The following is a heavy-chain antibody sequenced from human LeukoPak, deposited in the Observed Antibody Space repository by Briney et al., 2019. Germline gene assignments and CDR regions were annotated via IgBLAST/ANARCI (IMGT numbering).Heavy chain of an antibody. CDR1: GFTFSSYG. V-gene: IGHV3-30*02. CDR2: IRYDGSNK. D-gene: IGHD3-3*01. J-gene: IGHJ1*01. Sequence: GGSLRLSCAASGFTFSSYGMHWVRQAPGKGLEWVAFIRYDGSNKYYADSVKGRFTISRDNSKNTLYLQMNSLRAEDTAVYYCAKDPSVFGRAEYFQHWGQGTLVTVSS. CDR3: AKDPSVFGRAEYFQH.